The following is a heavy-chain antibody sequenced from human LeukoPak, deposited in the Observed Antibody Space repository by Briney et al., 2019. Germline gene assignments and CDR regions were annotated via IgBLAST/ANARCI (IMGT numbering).Heavy chain of an antibody. V-gene: IGHV4-61*09. CDR2: IHTSGKT. CDR1: GGSMSSGSYC. CDR3: ASNYYDSSGYYWAWFDP. J-gene: IGHJ5*02. D-gene: IGHD3-22*01. Sequence: SETLSLTCTVSGGSMSSGSYCWSWIRQPAGKGLEWIGHIHTSGKTNYNSSLKSRVTISVDAYKNQFSLKLSSVTAADAAVYYCASNYYDSSGYYWAWFDPWGQGTLVTVSS.